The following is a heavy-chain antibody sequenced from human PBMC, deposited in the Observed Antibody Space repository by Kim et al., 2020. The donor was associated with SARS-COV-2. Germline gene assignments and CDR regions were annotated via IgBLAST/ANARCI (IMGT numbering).Heavy chain of an antibody. J-gene: IGHJ6*02. V-gene: IGHV1-18*04. CDR3: ARVVRRVRGVSPLGLTNGMDV. CDR2: ISAYNGNT. D-gene: IGHD3-10*01. CDR1: GYTFTSYG. Sequence: ASVKVSCKASGYTFTSYGSSWVRQAPGQGLEWMGWISAYNGNTNYAQKLQGRVTMTTDTSTSTADMELRSLRSDDTAVYYCARVVRRVRGVSPLGLTNGMDVWGQGTTVTVSS.